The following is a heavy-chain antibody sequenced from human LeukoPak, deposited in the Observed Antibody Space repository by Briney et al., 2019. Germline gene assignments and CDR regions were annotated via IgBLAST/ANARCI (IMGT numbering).Heavy chain of an antibody. CDR1: GYTFTSYD. Sequence: GASVKVSCKASGYTFTSYDINWVRQATGQGLEWMGWMNPNSGNTGYAQKFQGRVTMTRNTSISTAYMELSSLRSEDTAVYYCARDPVGIAVAGFDYWGQGTLVTVSS. CDR2: MNPNSGNT. D-gene: IGHD6-19*01. V-gene: IGHV1-8*01. J-gene: IGHJ4*02. CDR3: ARDPVGIAVAGFDY.